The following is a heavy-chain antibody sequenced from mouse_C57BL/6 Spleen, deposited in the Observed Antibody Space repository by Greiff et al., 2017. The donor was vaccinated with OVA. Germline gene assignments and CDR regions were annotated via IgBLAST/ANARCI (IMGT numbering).Heavy chain of an antibody. J-gene: IGHJ4*01. V-gene: IGHV1-54*01. CDR2: INPGSGGT. CDR1: GYAFTNYL. D-gene: IGHD1-1*01. Sequence: VQLQQSGAELVRPGTSVKVSCKASGYAFTNYLIEWVKQRPGQGLEWIGVINPGSGGTNYNEKFKGKATLTADKSSSTAYMQLSSLTSEDSAVYFCARYPSYYYGSSYDAMDYWGQGTSVTVSS. CDR3: ARYPSYYYGSSYDAMDY.